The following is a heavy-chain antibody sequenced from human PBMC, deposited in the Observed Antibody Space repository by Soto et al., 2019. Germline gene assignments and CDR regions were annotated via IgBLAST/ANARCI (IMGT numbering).Heavy chain of an antibody. V-gene: IGHV3-30-3*01. Sequence: QVQLVESGGGVVQPGRSLRLSCAASGFTFSSYAMHWVRQAPGKGLEWVAVISYDGSNKYYADSVKGRFTISRDNSKNTLYLQMNSLRAEDTAVYYCARDRQVTDYYYYGMDVWGQGTTVTVSS. CDR3: ARDRQVTDYYYYGMDV. D-gene: IGHD2-21*02. CDR2: ISYDGSNK. J-gene: IGHJ6*02. CDR1: GFTFSSYA.